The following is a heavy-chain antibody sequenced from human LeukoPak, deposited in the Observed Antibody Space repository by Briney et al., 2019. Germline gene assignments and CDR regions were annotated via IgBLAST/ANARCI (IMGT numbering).Heavy chain of an antibody. D-gene: IGHD5-18*01. J-gene: IGHJ4*02. Sequence: GSLRLSCAASGFTFSSYEMNWVRQAPGKGLEWVSYLSSSGSPIYYADSVKRRFTISRDNAKNSLYLQMNSLRAEDTAVYYCARVASMVILRYFDYWGQGTLVTVSS. V-gene: IGHV3-48*03. CDR3: ARVASMVILRYFDY. CDR1: GFTFSSYE. CDR2: LSSSGSPI.